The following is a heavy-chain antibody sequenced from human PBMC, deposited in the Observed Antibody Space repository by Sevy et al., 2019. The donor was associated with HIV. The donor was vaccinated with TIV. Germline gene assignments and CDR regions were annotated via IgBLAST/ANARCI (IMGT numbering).Heavy chain of an antibody. D-gene: IGHD6-13*01. J-gene: IGHJ4*02. V-gene: IGHV3-72*01. CDR2: TRNKPDGYTT. CDR1: GFTFSDHY. Sequence: GGSLRLSCVASGFTFSDHYMEWVRQAPRKGLEWVGRTRNKPDGYTTEYAASVKGRFTISRDESKNSLYVQMNSLKAEDTAVYYCATHAGIAAAGRVFDYWGQGTLVTVSS. CDR3: ATHAGIAAAGRVFDY.